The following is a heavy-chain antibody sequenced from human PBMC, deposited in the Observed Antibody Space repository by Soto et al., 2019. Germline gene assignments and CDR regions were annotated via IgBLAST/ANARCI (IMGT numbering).Heavy chain of an antibody. CDR3: ARDQWHYYYYGMDV. CDR2: IYYSGST. D-gene: IGHD6-19*01. CDR1: GGSISSGGYY. V-gene: IGHV4-31*03. J-gene: IGHJ6*02. Sequence: QVQLQESGPGLVKPSQTLSLTCTVSGGSISSGGYYWSWIRQHPGKGLEWIGYIYYSGSTYYNPSLKRRVTISVDTSKNQFSLKLSSVTAADTAVYYCARDQWHYYYYGMDVWGQGTTVTVPS.